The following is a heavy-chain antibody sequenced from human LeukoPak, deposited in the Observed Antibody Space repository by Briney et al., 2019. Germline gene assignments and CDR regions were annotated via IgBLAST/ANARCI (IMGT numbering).Heavy chain of an antibody. CDR1: GYTSTSYG. D-gene: IGHD2-2*02. Sequence: GASVKVSCKASGYTSTSYGISWVRQAPGQGLEWMGWISAYNGNTNYAQKLQGRVTMTTDTSTSTAYMELRSLRSDDTAVYYCARSRTRGLYCSSTSCYNPCDAFDIWGQGTMVTVSS. J-gene: IGHJ3*02. V-gene: IGHV1-18*01. CDR3: ARSRTRGLYCSSTSCYNPCDAFDI. CDR2: ISAYNGNT.